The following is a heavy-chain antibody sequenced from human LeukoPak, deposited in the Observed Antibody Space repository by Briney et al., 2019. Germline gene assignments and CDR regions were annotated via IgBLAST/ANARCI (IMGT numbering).Heavy chain of an antibody. CDR2: IYYSGST. V-gene: IGHV4-59*01. CDR1: GGSISSYY. D-gene: IGHD6-6*01. J-gene: IGHJ6*03. CDR3: ARGEYSSSIGYYYYYMDV. Sequence: SETLSLTCTVSGGSISSYYWSWIRQPPGKGLGWIGYIYYSGSTNYNPSLKSRVTISVDTSKNQLSLKLSSVTAADTAVYYCARGEYSSSIGYYYYYMDVWGKGTTVTVSS.